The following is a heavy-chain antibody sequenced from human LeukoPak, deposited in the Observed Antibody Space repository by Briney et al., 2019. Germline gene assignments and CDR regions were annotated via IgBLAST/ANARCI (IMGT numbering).Heavy chain of an antibody. J-gene: IGHJ6*02. D-gene: IGHD2-8*01. Sequence: ASVKVSCKVSGYTLTELSMHWVRQAPGKGLEWMGGFDPEDGETINAQKFQGRVTMTEDTSTDTAYMELSSLRSEDTAVYYCATSGYCTNGVCYPHYGMDVWGQGTTVTVSS. CDR2: FDPEDGET. CDR3: ATSGYCTNGVCYPHYGMDV. CDR1: GYTLTELS. V-gene: IGHV1-24*01.